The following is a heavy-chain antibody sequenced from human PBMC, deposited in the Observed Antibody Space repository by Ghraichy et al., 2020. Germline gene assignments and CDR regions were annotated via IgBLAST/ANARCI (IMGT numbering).Heavy chain of an antibody. CDR1: GYTLTELS. D-gene: IGHD2-15*01. CDR2: FDPEDGET. V-gene: IGHV1-24*01. CDR3: ATALRIYCSGGSCYPRAFDY. J-gene: IGHJ4*02. Sequence: ASVKVSCKVSGYTLTELSMHWVRQAPGKGLEWMGGFDPEDGETIYAQKFQGRVTMTEDTSTDTAYMELSSLRSEDTAVYYCATALRIYCSGGSCYPRAFDYWGQGTLVTVSS.